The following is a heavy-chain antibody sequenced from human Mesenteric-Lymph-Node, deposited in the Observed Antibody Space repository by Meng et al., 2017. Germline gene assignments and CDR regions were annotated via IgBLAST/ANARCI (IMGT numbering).Heavy chain of an antibody. CDR2: IYHSGST. V-gene: IGHV4-4*02. CDR1: GGSISSVYW. Sequence: GQLQESSPGLVEPSETLCLTCTVSGGSISSVYWWTWVRQSPGKGLEWIGEIYHSGSTNYNPSLKSRVTISVDKSKNQFSLKLTSVTAADTAVYYCARGGYYSFDYWGQGTLVTVSS. J-gene: IGHJ4*02. CDR3: ARGGYYSFDY. D-gene: IGHD5-18*01.